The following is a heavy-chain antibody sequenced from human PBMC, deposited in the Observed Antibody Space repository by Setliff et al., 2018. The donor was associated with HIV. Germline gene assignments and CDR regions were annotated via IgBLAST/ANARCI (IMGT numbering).Heavy chain of an antibody. J-gene: IGHJ4*02. Sequence: SVKVSCKASGGTFSSYVISWVRQAPGQGLEWMGGIIPIFGTANYAQKFQGRVTITADESTSTAYMELNSLRVEDTAVYYCMRWGLPYAIDYWGQGMLVTVSS. V-gene: IGHV1-69*13. D-gene: IGHD2-21*02. CDR3: MRWGLPYAIDY. CDR2: IIPIFGTA. CDR1: GGTFSSYV.